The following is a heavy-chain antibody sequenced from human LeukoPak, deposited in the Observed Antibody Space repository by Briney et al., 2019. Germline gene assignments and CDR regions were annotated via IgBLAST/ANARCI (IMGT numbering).Heavy chain of an antibody. J-gene: IGHJ4*02. V-gene: IGHV3-53*01. Sequence: GGSLRLSCAASGFTVSSNYMTWVRQAPGKGLEWVSVVYTGGRTYSSDSVKGRFTISRDNSKNTLYLQMNSLRAEDTAVYYCARGLAAAGLYFDYWGQGTLVTVSS. CDR2: VYTGGRT. CDR3: ARGLAAAGLYFDY. CDR1: GFTVSSNY. D-gene: IGHD6-13*01.